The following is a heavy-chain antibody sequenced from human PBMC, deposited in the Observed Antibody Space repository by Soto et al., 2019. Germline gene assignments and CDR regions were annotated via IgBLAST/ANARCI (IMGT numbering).Heavy chain of an antibody. CDR3: AKDSGDGFLEWFNDAFDI. CDR2: INNSGGST. D-gene: IGHD3-3*01. J-gene: IGHJ3*02. CDR1: GFTVSTYA. V-gene: IGHV3-23*01. Sequence: GGSLRLSCAASGFTVSTYAMSWVRQAPGKGLEWVSSINNSGGSTYYADSVKGRFTISRDNSKNTMYLQMKSLKVEDTDVYKCAKDSGDGFLEWFNDAFDIWGQGTMVTVSS.